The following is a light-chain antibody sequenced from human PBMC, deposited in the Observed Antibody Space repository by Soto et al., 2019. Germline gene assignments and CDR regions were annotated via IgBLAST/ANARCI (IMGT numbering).Light chain of an antibody. CDR3: LQYNSYPWT. Sequence: DIQMTQSPSTLSASVGDSVTITCRASQTISIWLAWYQQKPGKAPKLLIYKASDLGSGVPSTFSGSASGTEFTLTISSLQPDDFSPYYCLQYNSYPWTFGQATKVEI. CDR1: QTISIW. J-gene: IGKJ1*01. V-gene: IGKV1-5*03. CDR2: KAS.